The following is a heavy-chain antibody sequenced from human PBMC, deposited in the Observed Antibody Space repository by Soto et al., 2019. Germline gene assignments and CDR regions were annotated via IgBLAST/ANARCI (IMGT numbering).Heavy chain of an antibody. CDR1: GFNFSSYW. V-gene: IGHV3-74*01. CDR2: INSDGSST. CDR3: AREGGLVVVAAIDY. J-gene: IGHJ4*02. D-gene: IGHD2-15*01. Sequence: PGGSLRLSCAASGFNFSSYWMHWVRQATGKGLVWVSRINSDGSSTSYADSVKGRFTISRDNAKNTPYLQMNSLRAEDTAVYYCAREGGLVVVAAIDYWGQGTLVTVSS.